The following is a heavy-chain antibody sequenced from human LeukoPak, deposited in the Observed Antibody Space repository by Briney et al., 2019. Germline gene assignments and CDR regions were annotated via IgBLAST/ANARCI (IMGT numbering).Heavy chain of an antibody. V-gene: IGHV4-59*01. D-gene: IGHD3-10*01. Sequence: SETLSLTCTVSGGSISSYYWSWIRQPPGKGLEWIGYIYYSGSTNYNPSLKSRVTISVDTSKNQFSLKLSSVTAADTAVYYCARTLVRGVPFDYWGQGTLVTVSS. CDR2: IYYSGST. CDR3: ARTLVRGVPFDY. J-gene: IGHJ4*02. CDR1: GGSISSYY.